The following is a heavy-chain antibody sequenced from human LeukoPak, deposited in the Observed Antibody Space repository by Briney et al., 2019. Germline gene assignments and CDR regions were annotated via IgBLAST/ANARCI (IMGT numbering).Heavy chain of an antibody. CDR2: INPNSGGT. CDR1: LYTFTGYY. V-gene: IGHV1-2*02. J-gene: IGHJ4*02. D-gene: IGHD3-22*01. Sequence: ASVKVSCKASLYTFTGYYMHWVRQAPGQGLEWMGWINPNSGGTNYAQKFQGRVTMTRDTSISTAYMELSRLRSDDTAVYYCARVHYYYDSSGYYCYWGQGTLVTVSS. CDR3: ARVHYYYDSSGYYCY.